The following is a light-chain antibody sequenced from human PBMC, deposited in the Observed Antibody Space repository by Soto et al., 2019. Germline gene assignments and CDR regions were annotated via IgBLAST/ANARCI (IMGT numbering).Light chain of an antibody. CDR1: RRLVYGDGYTH. J-gene: IGKJ2*01. V-gene: IGKV2-30*01. CDR2: KVS. Sequence: VVMTQSPLSLSVTLGQPASISCSSTRRLVYGDGYTHLNWFHQRPGQSPRRLIYKVSNRDSGVPDRFSGSGSGTDFTLKISRVEADDVGLYYCMQGTHWPHTFGQGTKLEIK. CDR3: MQGTHWPHT.